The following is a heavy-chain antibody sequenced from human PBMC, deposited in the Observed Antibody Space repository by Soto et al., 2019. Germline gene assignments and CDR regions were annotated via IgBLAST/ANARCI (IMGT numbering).Heavy chain of an antibody. Sequence: QVQLVQSGAEVKKPGASVKVSCKASGYTFTSYGISWVRQAPGQGLEWRGWISAYNGNTNYAQKLQGRVTMTTDTPTSTAYMELRSLRAGDAAVYYCARAGPVAASEDFDYWGQGTLVTVSS. D-gene: IGHD6-25*01. V-gene: IGHV1-18*04. CDR3: ARAGPVAASEDFDY. CDR2: ISAYNGNT. CDR1: GYTFTSYG. J-gene: IGHJ4*02.